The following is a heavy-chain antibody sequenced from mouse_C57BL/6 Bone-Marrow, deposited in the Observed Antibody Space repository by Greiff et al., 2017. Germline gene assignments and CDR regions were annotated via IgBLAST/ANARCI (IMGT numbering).Heavy chain of an antibody. J-gene: IGHJ2*01. V-gene: IGHV1-80*01. CDR1: GYAFSSYW. CDR2: IYPGDGDT. CDR3: ARRRSTMITHYFDY. D-gene: IGHD2-4*01. Sequence: QVQLKESGAELVKPGASVKISCKASGYAFSSYWMNWVKQRPGKGLEWIGQIYPGDGDTNYNGKFKGKATLTADKSSSTAYMQLSSLTSEDSAVYFCARRRSTMITHYFDYWGQGTTLTVSS.